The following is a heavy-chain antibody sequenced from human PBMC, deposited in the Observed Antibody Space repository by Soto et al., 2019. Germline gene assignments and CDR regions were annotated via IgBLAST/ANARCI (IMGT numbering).Heavy chain of an antibody. J-gene: IGHJ5*02. V-gene: IGHV4-30-2*01. Sequence: QLQLQESGSGLVKPSQTLSLTCAVSGGSISSGGYSWSWIRQPPGKGLEWIGYIYHSGSTYYNPSLKSRVTISVDRSKNQFSLKLSSVTAADTAVYYCARDGGIAARPSGWFDPWGQGTLVTVSS. CDR3: ARDGGIAARPSGWFDP. CDR2: IYHSGST. CDR1: GGSISSGGYS. D-gene: IGHD6-6*01.